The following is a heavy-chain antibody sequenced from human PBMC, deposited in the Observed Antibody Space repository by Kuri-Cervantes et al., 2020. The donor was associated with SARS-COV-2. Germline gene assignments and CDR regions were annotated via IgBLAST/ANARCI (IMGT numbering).Heavy chain of an antibody. D-gene: IGHD2-2*01. CDR1: GFTFSSYW. CDR2: IKQDGSER. CDR3: AREHCSSTSCYGLDY. Sequence: GGSLRLSCAASGFTFSSYWMSWVRQAPGKGLEWVANIKQDGSERFYVDSVKGRFTISRDNAKNSLYLQMNSLRAEDTAVYYCAREHCSSTSCYGLDYWSQGTLVTVSS. J-gene: IGHJ4*02. V-gene: IGHV3-7*01.